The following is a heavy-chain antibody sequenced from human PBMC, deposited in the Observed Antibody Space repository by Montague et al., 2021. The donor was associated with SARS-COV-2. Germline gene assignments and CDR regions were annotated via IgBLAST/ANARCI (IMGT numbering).Heavy chain of an antibody. V-gene: IGHV4-34*12. CDR2: ILLGGRT. D-gene: IGHD6-19*01. J-gene: IGHJ3*02. CDR1: GGSFNGKY. Sequence: SETLSLTCAVYGGSFNGKYWAWFRQPPGKGLEWIGEILLGGRTNYNPSLESRVTISRDSSRYRFSLRLNSVTAADTAVYYYARPVAGTLHAFDIWGQGTLVTVSS. CDR3: ARPVAGTLHAFDI.